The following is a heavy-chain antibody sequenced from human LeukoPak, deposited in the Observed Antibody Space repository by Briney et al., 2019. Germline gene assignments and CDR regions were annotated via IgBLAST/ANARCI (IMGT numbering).Heavy chain of an antibody. V-gene: IGHV4-59*08. J-gene: IGHJ4*02. CDR2: IRYSGSA. CDR1: GDSISSYY. CDR3: ARLVYDSRGYYFDY. Sequence: PSETLSLTCTVSGDSISSYYWSWIRQPPGKGLEWIGYIRYSGSANYNPSLRSRVTISIDTSKNQFSLKLRSVTAADTAVYHCARLVYDSRGYYFDYWGQGTLVTGSS. D-gene: IGHD3-22*01.